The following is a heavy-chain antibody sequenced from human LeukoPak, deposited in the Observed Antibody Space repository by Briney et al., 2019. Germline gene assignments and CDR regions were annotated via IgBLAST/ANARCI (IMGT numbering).Heavy chain of an antibody. CDR2: IYYSGST. V-gene: IGHV4-59*08. Sequence: SETLSLTCTVSGGSISSYYWSWIRQPPGKGLEWIGYIYYSGSTNYNPSLKSRVTISVDTSKNQFSLKLSSVTAADTAVYYCARLYCSSTSCQHVFDYWGQGTLVTVSS. J-gene: IGHJ4*02. CDR1: GGSISSYY. D-gene: IGHD2-2*01. CDR3: ARLYCSSTSCQHVFDY.